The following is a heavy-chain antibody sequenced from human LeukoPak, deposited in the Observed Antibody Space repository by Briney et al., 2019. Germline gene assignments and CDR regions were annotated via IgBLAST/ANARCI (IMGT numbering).Heavy chain of an antibody. Sequence: KPSETLSLTCTVSGGSISSYYWSWIRQPPGKGLEWIGYIYYSGSTNYNPSLKSRVTISVDTSKNQFSLKLSSVTAADTAVYYCARGGYCSSTSCYNWYYYGMDVWGQGTTVTVSS. V-gene: IGHV4-59*01. CDR1: GGSISSYY. D-gene: IGHD2-2*02. J-gene: IGHJ6*02. CDR3: ARGGYCSSTSCYNWYYYGMDV. CDR2: IYYSGST.